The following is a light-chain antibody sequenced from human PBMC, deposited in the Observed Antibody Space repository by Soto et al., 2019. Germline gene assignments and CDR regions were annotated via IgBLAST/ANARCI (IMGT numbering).Light chain of an antibody. J-gene: IGLJ1*01. V-gene: IGLV2-23*02. CDR2: EVN. Sequence: QSVLTQPASVSGSPGKSITLSCTGTSSDFGNYNLVSWYQQHPGKAPKLMIYEVNKRPSGVSNRFSGSKSGNTASLTISGLQAEDEADYYCCSNGGASTTYVFGTGTKVTVL. CDR1: SSDFGNYNL. CDR3: CSNGGASTTYV.